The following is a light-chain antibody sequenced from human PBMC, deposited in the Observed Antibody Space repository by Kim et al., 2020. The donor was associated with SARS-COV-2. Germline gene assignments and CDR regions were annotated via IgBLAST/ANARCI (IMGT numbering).Light chain of an antibody. CDR3: AAWDDSLSAVV. V-gene: IGLV1-47*01. J-gene: IGLJ2*01. Sequence: QRDDISCSGSSSNIRSKYVYWYQKLPGTGPKLRIYRNKQRPSGVPDRFSGSESGSSASLAISGLRSGDEADYYCAAWDDSLSAVVFGGGTQLTVL. CDR1: SSNIRSKY. CDR2: RNK.